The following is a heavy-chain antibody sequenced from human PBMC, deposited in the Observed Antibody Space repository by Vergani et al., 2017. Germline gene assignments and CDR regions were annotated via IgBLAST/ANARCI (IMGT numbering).Heavy chain of an antibody. CDR2: IIPILGIA. CDR3: ASSAVPAASYGWFDP. CDR1: GGTFSSYT. Sequence: QVQLVQSGAEVKKPGSSVKVSCKASGGTFSSYTISWVRQAPGQGLEWMGRIIPILGIANYAQKFQGRVTITADKSTSTAYMELSSLRSEDTAVYYCASSAVPAASYGWFDPWGQGTLVTVSS. J-gene: IGHJ5*02. V-gene: IGHV1-69*02. D-gene: IGHD2-2*01.